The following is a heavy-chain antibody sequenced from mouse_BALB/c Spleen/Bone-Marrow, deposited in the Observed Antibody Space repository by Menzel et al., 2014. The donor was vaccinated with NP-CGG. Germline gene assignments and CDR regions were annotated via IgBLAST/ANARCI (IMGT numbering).Heavy chain of an antibody. CDR3: APYYYGSSSFAY. CDR2: IDPANGNT. Sequence: VQLQQSGAELVKPGPSVKLSCTASGFNIKDTYMHWVKQRPEQGLEWIGRIDPANGNTKYDPKFQGTAPITADTSSNTAYLQLSRLTSEDTAVYYCAPYYYGSSSFAYWGQGTLVTGSA. D-gene: IGHD1-1*01. V-gene: IGHV14-3*02. J-gene: IGHJ3*01. CDR1: GFNIKDTY.